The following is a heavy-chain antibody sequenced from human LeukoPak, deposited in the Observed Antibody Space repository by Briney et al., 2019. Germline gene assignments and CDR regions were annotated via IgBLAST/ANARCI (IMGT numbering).Heavy chain of an antibody. D-gene: IGHD2-2*01. Sequence: SETLSLTCAVYGGSFSGYYWSWIRQPPGKGLEWIGYIYYSGSTYYNPSLKSRVTISVDTSKNQFSLKLSSVTAADTAVYYCAREVVVPAASGNSDAFDIWGQGTMVTVSS. V-gene: IGHV4-30-4*08. J-gene: IGHJ3*02. CDR1: GGSFSGYY. CDR3: AREVVVPAASGNSDAFDI. CDR2: IYYSGST.